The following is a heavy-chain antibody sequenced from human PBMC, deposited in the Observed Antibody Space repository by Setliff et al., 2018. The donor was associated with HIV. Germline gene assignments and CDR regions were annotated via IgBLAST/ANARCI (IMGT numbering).Heavy chain of an antibody. J-gene: IGHJ4*02. D-gene: IGHD1-1*01. CDR3: VRGTGGLDS. CDR1: GFTFSSYT. Sequence: PGGSLRLSCAISGFTFSSYTMHWVRQAPGKGLEWVSSISSTSRYIYYADSVRGRFTISRDNARNMVFLQMNNLRAEDSGVYYCVRGTGGLDSWGQGTLVTVSS. V-gene: IGHV3-21*06. CDR2: ISSTSRYI.